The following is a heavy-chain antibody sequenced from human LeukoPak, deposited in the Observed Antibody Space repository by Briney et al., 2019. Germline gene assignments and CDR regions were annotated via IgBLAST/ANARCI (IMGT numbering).Heavy chain of an antibody. Sequence: PGGSLRLSCAASGFTLSDFYMSWIRQAPGKGLEWISFINTSDTTIHYADSVKGRFTVSRDNVQNSLSLQMNSLRAEDTAVYYCARDNGWYNYFDYWGQGTLVTVSS. V-gene: IGHV3-11*04. J-gene: IGHJ4*02. CDR2: INTSDTTI. CDR3: ARDNGWYNYFDY. D-gene: IGHD6-19*01. CDR1: GFTLSDFY.